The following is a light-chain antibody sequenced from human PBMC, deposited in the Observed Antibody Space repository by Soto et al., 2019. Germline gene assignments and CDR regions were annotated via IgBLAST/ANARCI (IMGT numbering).Light chain of an antibody. J-gene: IGKJ1*01. Sequence: DIQMTQSPSTLSASVGDGVVITCRASQNINNRLAWYQRRPGKSPKLLVYWASTLESGVPSRFSGSGSGTEFTLSISGLQPDDFATYYCQHFYTYSPWTFGQGTKVAV. CDR1: QNINNR. V-gene: IGKV1-5*03. CDR3: QHFYTYSPWT. CDR2: WAS.